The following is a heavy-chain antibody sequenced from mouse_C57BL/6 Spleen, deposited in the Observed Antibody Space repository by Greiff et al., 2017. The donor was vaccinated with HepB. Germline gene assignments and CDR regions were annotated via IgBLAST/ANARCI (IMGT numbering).Heavy chain of an antibody. CDR1: GYTFTDYY. CDR2: INPYNGGT. CDR3: ARDGNYKGYFYV. D-gene: IGHD2-1*01. V-gene: IGHV1-19*01. Sequence: EVQLQQSGPVLVKPGASVKMSCKASGYTFTDYYMNWVKQSHGKSLEWIGVINPYNGGTSYNQKFKGKSTLTVDKSSNTAYMELNSLTSEDSAVYYCARDGNYKGYFYVWGTGTTVTVSS. J-gene: IGHJ1*03.